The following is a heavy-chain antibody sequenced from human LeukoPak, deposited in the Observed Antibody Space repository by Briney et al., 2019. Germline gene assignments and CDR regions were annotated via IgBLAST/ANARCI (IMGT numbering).Heavy chain of an antibody. V-gene: IGHV5-51*01. J-gene: IGHJ4*02. CDR3: ARHPHYYDSSGQVVVYYFDY. Sequence: PGESLKISCKGSGYSFTSYWIGWVRQMPGKGLEWMGIIYPGDSDTRYSPSFQGQVTISADKSISTAYLQWSSLKASDTAMYYCARHPHYYDSSGQVVVYYFDYWGQGTLVTVSS. D-gene: IGHD3-22*01. CDR1: GYSFTSYW. CDR2: IYPGDSDT.